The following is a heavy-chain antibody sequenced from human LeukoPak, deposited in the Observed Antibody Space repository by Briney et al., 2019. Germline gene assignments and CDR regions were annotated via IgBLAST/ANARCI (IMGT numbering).Heavy chain of an antibody. CDR1: GGTFSSYA. CDR3: AREDSSPYYYYGMDV. Sequence: SVKVSCKASGGTFSSYAISWVRQAPGQGLEWMGRIIPILGIANYAQKFQGRVTITADKSTSTAYMELSSLRSVDTAVYYCAREDSSPYYYYGMDVWGQGTTVTVSS. J-gene: IGHJ6*02. D-gene: IGHD6-19*01. CDR2: IIPILGIA. V-gene: IGHV1-69*04.